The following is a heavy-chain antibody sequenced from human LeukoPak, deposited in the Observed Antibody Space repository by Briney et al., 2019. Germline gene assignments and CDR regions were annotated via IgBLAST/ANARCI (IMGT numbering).Heavy chain of an antibody. CDR1: GYTFTGYY. D-gene: IGHD1-26*01. Sequence: GESLKISCKGSGYTFTGYYMHWVRQAPGQGLEWMGWINPNSGGTNYAQKFQGRVTMTRDTSISTAYMELSRLRSDDTAVYYSARDGQGEHMDVWGKGTTVTVSS. V-gene: IGHV1-2*02. CDR2: INPNSGGT. CDR3: ARDGQGEHMDV. J-gene: IGHJ6*03.